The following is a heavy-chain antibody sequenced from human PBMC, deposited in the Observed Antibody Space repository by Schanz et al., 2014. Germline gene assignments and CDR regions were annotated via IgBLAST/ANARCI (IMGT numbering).Heavy chain of an antibody. J-gene: IGHJ4*02. Sequence: EVQLVESGGGLVRPGGSLRLSCAASGFTFSTYAMAWVRQAPGKGLEWISYIGNGGVTIYYADSMKGRFTVSRDNAENALYLQMNSLRAEDTGLYFCARGGSGSHYRLDYWGQGTLVTVSS. CDR1: GFTFSTYA. CDR2: IGNGGVTI. V-gene: IGHV3-48*01. CDR3: ARGGSGSHYRLDY. D-gene: IGHD1-26*01.